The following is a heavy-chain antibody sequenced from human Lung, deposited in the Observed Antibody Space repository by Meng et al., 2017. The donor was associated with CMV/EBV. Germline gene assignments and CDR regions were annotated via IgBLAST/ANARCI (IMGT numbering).Heavy chain of an antibody. CDR2: MYYSRDA. CDR3: ARDWQGGAEPYGMDV. Sequence: SETLSLTCTVSGGSITSYYWSWIRQPPGKGLEWIAYMYYSRDASYNPSLRSRVTVSVDTSKSQFSLQLSSVTAADTAVYYCARDWQGGAEPYGMDVWGQGTTVTVSS. J-gene: IGHJ6*02. CDR1: GGSITSYY. D-gene: IGHD1-14*01. V-gene: IGHV4-59*01.